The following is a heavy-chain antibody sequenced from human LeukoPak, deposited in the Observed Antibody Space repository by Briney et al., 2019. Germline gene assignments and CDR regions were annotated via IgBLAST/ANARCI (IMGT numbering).Heavy chain of an antibody. CDR3: ARVSEVAAAGTLGY. D-gene: IGHD6-13*01. Sequence: PSETLSLTCTVSGGSISSGDYYWSWIRQPPGKGLEWIGYIYYSGSTYYNPSLKSRVTISVDTSKNQFSLKLSSVTAADTAVYYCARVSEVAAAGTLGYWGQGALVTVSS. CDR1: GGSISSGDYY. J-gene: IGHJ4*02. V-gene: IGHV4-30-4*01. CDR2: IYYSGST.